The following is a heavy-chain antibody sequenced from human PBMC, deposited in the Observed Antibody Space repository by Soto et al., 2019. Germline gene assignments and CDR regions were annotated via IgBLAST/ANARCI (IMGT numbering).Heavy chain of an antibody. Sequence: QVQLQETGPGLVKPSETLSLTCPVSGGSVSSGSYYWSWIRQPPGKGLEWIGYIYYSGSTNYNPSLKSRVTKSVSTSKNQFSLKLSSVTAAETAVYCCARSLGYSYGYNWFDPLGQGTLVTVSS. CDR2: IYYSGST. CDR3: ARSLGYSYGYNWFDP. CDR1: GGSVSSGSYY. D-gene: IGHD5-18*01. J-gene: IGHJ5*02. V-gene: IGHV4-61*01.